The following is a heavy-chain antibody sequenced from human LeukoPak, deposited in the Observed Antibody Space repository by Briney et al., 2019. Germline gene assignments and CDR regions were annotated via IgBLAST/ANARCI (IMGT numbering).Heavy chain of an antibody. J-gene: IGHJ4*02. D-gene: IGHD5-18*01. CDR2: INAGNGNT. CDR3: ARDFASEGYSYGSLYFDY. CDR1: GYTFTSYA. V-gene: IGHV1-3*01. Sequence: ASVKVSCKASGYTFTSYAMHCVRQAPGQRLEWMGWINAGNGNTKYSQKFQGRVTITRDTSASTAYMELSSLRSEDTAVYYCARDFASEGYSYGSLYFDYWGQGTWSPSPQ.